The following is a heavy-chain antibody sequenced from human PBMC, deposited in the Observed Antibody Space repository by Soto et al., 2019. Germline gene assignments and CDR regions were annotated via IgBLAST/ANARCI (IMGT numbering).Heavy chain of an antibody. Sequence: ASVKVSCKASGYTFTSYGISWVRQAPGQGLEWMGWISAYNGNTNYAQKLQGRVTMTTDTSTSTAYMELRSLRSDDTAVYYCAREYYYDSSGYSYYYYCMDVWGQGTTVTVSS. V-gene: IGHV1-18*01. J-gene: IGHJ6*02. CDR2: ISAYNGNT. CDR1: GYTFTSYG. D-gene: IGHD3-22*01. CDR3: AREYYYDSSGYSYYYYCMDV.